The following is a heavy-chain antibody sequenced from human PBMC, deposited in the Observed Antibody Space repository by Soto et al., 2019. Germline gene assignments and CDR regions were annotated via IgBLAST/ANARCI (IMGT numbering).Heavy chain of an antibody. CDR2: IYYDGGA. Sequence: QVQLQESGPGLVKPSETLSLTCTVSGGSIGSHYWSWIRQPPGKGLEWIGYIYYDGGANYNPSLKSRVTMSVDMSKNQFSLELSSVTAADTAFYYCARGTVTTDYFDYWGQGILVTVSS. V-gene: IGHV4-59*11. CDR3: ARGTVTTDYFDY. CDR1: GGSIGSHY. J-gene: IGHJ4*02. D-gene: IGHD4-17*01.